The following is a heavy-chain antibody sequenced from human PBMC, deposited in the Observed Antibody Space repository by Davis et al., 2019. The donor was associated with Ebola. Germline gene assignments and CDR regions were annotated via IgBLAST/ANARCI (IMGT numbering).Heavy chain of an antibody. CDR1: GGSISSSNW. J-gene: IGHJ4*02. V-gene: IGHV4-39*02. D-gene: IGHD1-1*01. CDR2: IFYTGTT. Sequence: SETLSLTCAVSGGSISSSNWWSWVRQPPGKGLEWIGSIFYTGTTYFNPSLSSRVAVSVDTSRNSFSLKLSSVTAADTAIYYCAIQVMGTTRVFDFWGQGTLVSVSS. CDR3: AIQVMGTTRVFDF.